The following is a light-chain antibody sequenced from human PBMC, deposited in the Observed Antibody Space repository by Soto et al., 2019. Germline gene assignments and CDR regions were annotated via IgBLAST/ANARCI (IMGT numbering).Light chain of an antibody. CDR3: AAWDDSLSGWV. CDR1: NSNIGSNT. J-gene: IGLJ3*02. Sequence: QSVLTQPPSASGTPGQRVTISCSGSNSNIGSNTVNWYQQLPGTAPKLLIYRNNQRPSGVPDRFSGSKSGNSASLAISGLPSEDEADYYCAAWDDSLSGWVFGGGTKLTVL. CDR2: RNN. V-gene: IGLV1-44*01.